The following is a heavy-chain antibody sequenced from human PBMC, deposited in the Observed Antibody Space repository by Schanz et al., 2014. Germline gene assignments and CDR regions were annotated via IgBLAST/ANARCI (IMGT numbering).Heavy chain of an antibody. CDR3: ARANYRRKINFDY. CDR1: GFTFSSYG. CDR2: IWYDENNK. Sequence: VQLVESGGGVVQFGRSLRLSCVASGFTFSSYGMHWVRQAPGKGLEWVAVIWYDENNKYYADSVKGRFTMSRDNSKNTLYLQMNSLRAEDTAVYSCARANYRRKINFDYWGRGTLVTVSS. D-gene: IGHD3-10*01. J-gene: IGHJ4*02. V-gene: IGHV3-33*01.